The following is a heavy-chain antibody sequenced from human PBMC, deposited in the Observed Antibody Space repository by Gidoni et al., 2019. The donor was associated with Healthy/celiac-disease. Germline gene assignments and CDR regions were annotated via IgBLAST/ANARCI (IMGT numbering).Heavy chain of an antibody. Sequence: EVQLVESGGGVVQPGGSLRLSCSAPGSTFSSYAMHWVRPPPGKGLEYVSAISSNGGSTYYADSVKGRFTISRDNSKNTLYLQMSSLRAEDTAVYYCVKERYSSSWSNFDYWGQGTLVTVSS. D-gene: IGHD6-13*01. J-gene: IGHJ4*02. CDR2: ISSNGGST. CDR1: GSTFSSYA. CDR3: VKERYSSSWSNFDY. V-gene: IGHV3-64D*06.